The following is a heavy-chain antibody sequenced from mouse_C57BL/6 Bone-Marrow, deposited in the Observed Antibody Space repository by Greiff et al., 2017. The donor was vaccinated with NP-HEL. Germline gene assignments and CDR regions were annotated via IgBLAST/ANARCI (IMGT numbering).Heavy chain of an antibody. CDR1: GYSITSDY. CDR3: ARYSNYVYYAMDY. CDR2: ISYSGST. Sequence: EVKLMESGPGLAKPSQTLSLTCSVTGYSITSDYWNWIRKFPGNKLEYMGYISYSGSTYYNPSLKSRISITRDTSKNQYYLQLNSVTTEDTATYYCARYSNYVYYAMDYWGQGTSVTVSS. D-gene: IGHD2-5*01. V-gene: IGHV3-8*01. J-gene: IGHJ4*01.